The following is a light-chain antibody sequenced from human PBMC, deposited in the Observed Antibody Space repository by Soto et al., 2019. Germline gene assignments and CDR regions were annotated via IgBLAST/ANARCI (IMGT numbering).Light chain of an antibody. CDR1: SSDIAKYNF. J-gene: IGLJ1*01. CDR2: EGN. CDR3: CSYGGSSTVEV. Sequence: QSALTQPASVSGSPGQSITISCTGASSDIAKYNFVSWYQQHPDKAPKLIIYEGNKRPSGISHRFSASNSGNPASLTISGLQAEDEADYYCCSYGGSSTVEVFGTGTKLTVL. V-gene: IGLV2-23*03.